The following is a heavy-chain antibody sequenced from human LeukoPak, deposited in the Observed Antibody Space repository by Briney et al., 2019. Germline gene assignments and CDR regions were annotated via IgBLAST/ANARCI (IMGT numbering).Heavy chain of an antibody. Sequence: GGSLRLSCAASGFTFSSYAMGWVRQAPGKGLEWVSAISGSGGSTYYADSVKGRFTISRDNSKNTLYLQMNSLRAEDTAVYYCALTLRIAAAGNGEHDYWGQGTLVTVSS. CDR1: GFTFSSYA. CDR2: ISGSGGST. J-gene: IGHJ4*02. V-gene: IGHV3-23*01. CDR3: ALTLRIAAAGNGEHDY. D-gene: IGHD6-13*01.